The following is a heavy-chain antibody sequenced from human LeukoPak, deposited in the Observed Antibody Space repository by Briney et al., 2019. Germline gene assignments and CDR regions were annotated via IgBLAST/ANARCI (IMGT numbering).Heavy chain of an antibody. CDR3: SREGYGYWAVDY. J-gene: IGHJ4*02. D-gene: IGHD3-22*01. CDR2: ISGSGGST. V-gene: IGHV3-23*01. CDR1: GFTFDDYA. Sequence: GGSLRLSCAASGFTFDDYAMHWVRQAPGKGLEWVSAISGSGGSTYYADSVKGRFTISRDNSKNTYLQMNSLRAEDTAVYYCSREGYGYWAVDYWGQGTLVTVSS.